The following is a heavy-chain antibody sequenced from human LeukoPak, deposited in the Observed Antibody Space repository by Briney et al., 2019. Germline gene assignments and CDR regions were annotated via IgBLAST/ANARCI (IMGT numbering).Heavy chain of an antibody. CDR2: INHSGST. CDR3: ARSYGNMDV. V-gene: IGHV4-34*01. J-gene: IGHJ6*03. Sequence: PGGSLRLSCAASGFTFSSYAMSWIRQPPGKGLEWIGEINHSGSTNYNPSLKSRVTISVDTSKNQFSLKLSSVTAADTAVYYCARSYGNMDVWGKGTTVTVSS. D-gene: IGHD5-18*01. CDR1: GFTFSSYA.